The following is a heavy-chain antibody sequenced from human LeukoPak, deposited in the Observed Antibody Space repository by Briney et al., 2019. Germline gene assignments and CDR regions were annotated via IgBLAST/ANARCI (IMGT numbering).Heavy chain of an antibody. CDR1: GFTFSTYN. V-gene: IGHV4-34*01. CDR2: INHSGST. CDR3: ARGLPGSSSWYFDY. J-gene: IGHJ4*02. Sequence: GSLRLSCAASGFTFSTYNMNWVRQAPGKGLEWIGEINHSGSTNYNPSLKSRVTISVDTSKNQFSLKLSSVTAADTAVYYCARGLPGSSSWYFDYWGQGTLVTVSS. D-gene: IGHD6-13*01.